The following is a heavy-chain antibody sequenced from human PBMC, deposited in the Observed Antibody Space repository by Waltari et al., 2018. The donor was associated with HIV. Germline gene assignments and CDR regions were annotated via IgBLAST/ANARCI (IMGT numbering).Heavy chain of an antibody. D-gene: IGHD1-26*01. V-gene: IGHV1-18*01. CDR1: GYPFTDYG. CDR3: ARGDRSSDF. J-gene: IGHJ3*01. CDR2: ISTDNGNT. Sequence: QVQLVQSGGEVKRPGASVKVSCKTSGYPFTDYGINWVRQAPGQGLEWMGWISTDNGNTKYAQMLQGRITVTTDTSRGTAFMELGSLRSDDTAVYYCARGDRSSDFWGQGTMVTVSS.